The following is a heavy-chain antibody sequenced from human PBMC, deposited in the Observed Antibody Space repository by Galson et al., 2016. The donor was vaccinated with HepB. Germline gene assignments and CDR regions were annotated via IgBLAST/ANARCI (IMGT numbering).Heavy chain of an antibody. D-gene: IGHD4-23*01. CDR3: GRDHSVVLTTAYNWFDP. V-gene: IGHV3-74*01. CDR1: GFAFGSHW. Sequence: SLRLSCAASGFAFGSHWMHWVCQVPGKGLVWVSRINSDGTISNYADSVKGRFTISRDNAKNTLYLQMNSLRVEDTAVYYCGRDHSVVLTTAYNWFDPWGQGTLVTVSS. J-gene: IGHJ5*02. CDR2: INSDGTIS.